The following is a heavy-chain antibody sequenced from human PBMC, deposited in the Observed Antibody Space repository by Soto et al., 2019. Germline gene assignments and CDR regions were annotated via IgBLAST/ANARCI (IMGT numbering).Heavy chain of an antibody. CDR1: GYSFTSYW. V-gene: IGHV5-51*01. J-gene: IGHJ6*02. Sequence: GESLKISCKGSGYSFTSYWIGWVRQMPGKGLEWMGIIYPGDSDTSYSPSFQGQVTISADKSISTAYLQWSSLKASDTAMYYCARRPDYGDFSDYGMDVWGQGTTVTVSS. CDR2: IYPGDSDT. CDR3: ARRPDYGDFSDYGMDV. D-gene: IGHD4-17*01.